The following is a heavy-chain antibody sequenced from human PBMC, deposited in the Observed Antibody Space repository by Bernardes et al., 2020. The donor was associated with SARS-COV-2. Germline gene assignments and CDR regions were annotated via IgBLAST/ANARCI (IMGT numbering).Heavy chain of an antibody. V-gene: IGHV3-49*03. CDR2: IRSKPYGGTP. CDR3: ARGGGTFISQDDY. J-gene: IGHJ4*02. CDR1: GFTFGDHA. Sequence: GGSLRLSCRGSGFTFGDHAMSWFRQAPGKGLEWLGFIRSKPYGGTPEYAASVKGRFTISRDDSKSNAYLHMTSLKTEDTGVYYCARGGGTFISQDDYWGQGTLVTVSS. D-gene: IGHD1-26*01.